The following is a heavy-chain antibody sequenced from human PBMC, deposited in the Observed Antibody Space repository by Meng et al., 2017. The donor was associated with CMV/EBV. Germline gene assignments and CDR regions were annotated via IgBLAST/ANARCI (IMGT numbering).Heavy chain of an antibody. V-gene: IGHV3-23*01. D-gene: IGHD3-3*01. J-gene: IGHJ3*02. CDR2: ISGSGGST. Sequence: GGSLTLSCAASGFTFSSYAMSWVRHAPGKGLEWVSAISGSGGSTYYADSVTGRFTISRDNSKTMLYPQMNSLRAEDPAVYYCAKGKYYVFWSGAPDAFDIWGQGTLVTVSS. CDR1: GFTFSSYA. CDR3: AKGKYYVFWSGAPDAFDI.